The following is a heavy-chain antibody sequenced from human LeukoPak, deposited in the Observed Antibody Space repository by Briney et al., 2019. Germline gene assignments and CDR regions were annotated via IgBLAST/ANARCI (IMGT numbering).Heavy chain of an antibody. Sequence: SETLSLTCAVYGGSFSGYYWSWIRQPPGKGLEWIGEINHSGSTNYNPSLESRVTISVDTSKNQFSLKLSSVTAADTAVYYCARPPPIFGGVWYFQHWGQGTLVTVSS. CDR3: ARPPPIFGGVWYFQH. CDR1: GGSFSGYY. V-gene: IGHV4-34*01. J-gene: IGHJ1*01. D-gene: IGHD2-8*02. CDR2: INHSGST.